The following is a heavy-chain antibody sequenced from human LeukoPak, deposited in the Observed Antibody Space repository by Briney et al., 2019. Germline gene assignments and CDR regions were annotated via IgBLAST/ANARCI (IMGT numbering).Heavy chain of an antibody. V-gene: IGHV4-4*07. CDR1: GGSFSDYY. Sequence: SETLSLTCAVYGGSFSDYYWSWIRQPAGKGLEWIGRIYTSGSTNYNPSLKSRVTMSVDTSKNQFSLKLSSVTAADTAVYYCARDLKGDAFDIWGQGTMVTVSS. CDR3: ARDLKGDAFDI. CDR2: IYTSGST. J-gene: IGHJ3*02.